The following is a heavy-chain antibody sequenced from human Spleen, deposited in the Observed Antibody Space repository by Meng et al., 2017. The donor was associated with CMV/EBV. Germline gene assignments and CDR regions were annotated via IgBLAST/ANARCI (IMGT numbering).Heavy chain of an antibody. CDR3: AHRYYFSGGTCTFDY. Sequence: GSYLSTSGLCVGWIRQHTGKALEWLALIYWDDDKRYSPSLKSRLTITKDTSKNQVVLTMTNMYPVDTATYYCAHRYYFSGGTCTFDYWGQGTLVTVSS. CDR1: GSYLSTSGLC. D-gene: IGHD2-15*01. CDR2: IYWDDDK. J-gene: IGHJ4*02. V-gene: IGHV2-5*02.